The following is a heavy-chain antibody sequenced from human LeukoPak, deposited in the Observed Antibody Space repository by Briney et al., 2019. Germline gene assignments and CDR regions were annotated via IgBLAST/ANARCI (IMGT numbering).Heavy chain of an antibody. CDR2: VFDGKST. Sequence: SETLSLTCAVYGESLNYYYWSWIRQSPEKGLEWIGEVFDGKSTNYNPSLKSRVTISAVTSSNQFSLNLKSVTAADTAVYYCASGAWATRLHSWAQGTLVIVSS. D-gene: IGHD5-24*01. V-gene: IGHV4-34*12. CDR3: ASGAWATRLHS. J-gene: IGHJ4*02. CDR1: GESLNYYY.